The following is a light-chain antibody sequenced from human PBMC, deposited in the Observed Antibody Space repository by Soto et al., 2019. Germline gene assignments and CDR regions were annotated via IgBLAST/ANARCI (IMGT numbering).Light chain of an antibody. J-gene: IGKJ1*01. CDR3: HQYHNFPRT. CDR1: QSINGW. CDR2: KAT. Sequence: DIHLTQSPSTLSASVGDRVTITCRASQSINGWLAWYQQKPGQAPNLLIYKATTLESGVPSRFSGSGSGTEFTLTVSSLQPDDFATYYCHQYHNFPRTFGQGTTVDIK. V-gene: IGKV1-5*03.